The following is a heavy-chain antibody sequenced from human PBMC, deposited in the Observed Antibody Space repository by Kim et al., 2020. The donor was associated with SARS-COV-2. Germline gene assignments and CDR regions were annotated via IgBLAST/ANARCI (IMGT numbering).Heavy chain of an antibody. J-gene: IGHJ5*02. D-gene: IGHD5-12*01. Sequence: KYYADSVKGRFTISRDNSKNTLFLQMNSLRAEDTAIYYCAKDTSGYTHPWGQGTLVTVSS. CDR2: K. CDR3: AKDTSGYTHP. V-gene: IGHV3-30*02.